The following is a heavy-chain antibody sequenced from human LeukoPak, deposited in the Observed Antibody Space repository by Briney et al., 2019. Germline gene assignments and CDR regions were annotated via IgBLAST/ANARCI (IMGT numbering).Heavy chain of an antibody. V-gene: IGHV4-59*01. D-gene: IGHD3-3*01. CDR1: GASISSYY. Sequence: SETLSLTCTVSGASISSYYWSWIRQPPGKGLEWIGYIYYSGSSSYNPSLKSRVTISVDTSKNQFSLKLTSVTAADTAVYYCARDAADYDFWTGQGTFDIWGQGTMVTVSS. J-gene: IGHJ3*02. CDR3: ARDAADYDFWTGQGTFDI. CDR2: IYYSGSS.